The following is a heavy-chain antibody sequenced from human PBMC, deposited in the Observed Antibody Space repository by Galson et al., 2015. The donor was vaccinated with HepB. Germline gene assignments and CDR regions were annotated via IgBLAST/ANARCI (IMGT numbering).Heavy chain of an antibody. Sequence: SETLSLTCAVSGGSITDYYWTWIRQAPGKGLEWIGYISYSGNTNYNPSVKGRVTISLDTSKNQFSLNLSSVTAADTALYFCAANSSRFYGGFDHWGQGTLVTVSS. V-gene: IGHV4-59*01. CDR1: GGSITDYY. D-gene: IGHD2-2*01. CDR2: ISYSGNT. CDR3: AANSSRFYGGFDH. J-gene: IGHJ5*02.